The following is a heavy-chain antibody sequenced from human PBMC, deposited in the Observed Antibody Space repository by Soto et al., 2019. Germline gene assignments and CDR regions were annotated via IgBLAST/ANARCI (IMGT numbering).Heavy chain of an antibody. D-gene: IGHD2-8*01. CDR2: ISGYNGDT. J-gene: IGHJ6*02. CDR1: GYTITRYG. Sequence: ASVKVSWKAAGYTITRYGISWVRQAPGQGLEWMGWISGYNGDTNYAQKFQDRVSMTIDTSTGTAYMELRSLTSDDTAIYYCAKNGQPPYYYYGLDVWGQGTKVTVSS. CDR3: AKNGQPPYYYYGLDV. V-gene: IGHV1-18*01.